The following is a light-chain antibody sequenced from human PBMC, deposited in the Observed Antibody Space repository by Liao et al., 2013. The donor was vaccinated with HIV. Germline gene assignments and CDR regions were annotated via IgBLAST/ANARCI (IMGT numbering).Light chain of an antibody. Sequence: SYVLTQSPSASVAPGKTASITCGGDSIGSKSVHWYQQKSGRAPVLVIYYDSDRPSGIPERFSGSNSGNTATLTISRVEAGDEADYYCQVWDSSSDHPVVFGGGTKLTVL. J-gene: IGLJ2*01. CDR2: YDS. CDR1: SIGSKS. V-gene: IGLV3-21*01. CDR3: QVWDSSSDHPVV.